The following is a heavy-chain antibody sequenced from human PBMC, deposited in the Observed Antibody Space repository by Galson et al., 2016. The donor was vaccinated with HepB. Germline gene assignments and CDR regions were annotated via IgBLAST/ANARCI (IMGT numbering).Heavy chain of an antibody. CDR2: IYYRSRWYN. D-gene: IGHD1-26*01. CDR3: ARGRSYVHFDS. CDR1: GDSVSSNIVA. V-gene: IGHV6-1*01. Sequence: CAISGDSVSSNIVAWNWIRQSPSRGLEWLGRIYYRSRWYNDYATSMKSLITITPDTSRNQFSLRLTSVTPADTAVYYCARGRSYVHFDSWGQGTLVTVSS. J-gene: IGHJ4*02.